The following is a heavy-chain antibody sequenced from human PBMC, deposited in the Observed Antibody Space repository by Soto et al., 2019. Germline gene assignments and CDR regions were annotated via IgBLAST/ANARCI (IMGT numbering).Heavy chain of an antibody. Sequence: SETLSLTCAVSGGSISSSNWWSWVRQPPGKGLEWIGEIYHNGSTNYNPSLKSRVNISVDKSKNQFSLKLNSMTAADTAVYYCARALRAYCGGDCYSAYFDYWGQGTLVTVSS. J-gene: IGHJ4*02. D-gene: IGHD2-21*02. CDR3: ARALRAYCGGDCYSAYFDY. CDR2: IYHNGST. CDR1: GGSISSSNW. V-gene: IGHV4-4*02.